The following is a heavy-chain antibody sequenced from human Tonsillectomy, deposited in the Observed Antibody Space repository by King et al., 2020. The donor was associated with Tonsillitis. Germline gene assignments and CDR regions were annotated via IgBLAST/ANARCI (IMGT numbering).Heavy chain of an antibody. V-gene: IGHV3-30*14. Sequence: VQLVESGGGVVQPGRSLRLSCATSGFTFSSYAMHWVRQAPGKGLEWVSLISFNSYSKYYANSVKGRFTISRDNSNNPLYLQMSSLTPDDTAFYYCARDYGGGSYSARHWGQGALVTVSS. CDR3: ARDYGGGSYSARH. CDR1: GFTFSSYA. CDR2: ISFNSYSK. J-gene: IGHJ4*02. D-gene: IGHD1-26*01.